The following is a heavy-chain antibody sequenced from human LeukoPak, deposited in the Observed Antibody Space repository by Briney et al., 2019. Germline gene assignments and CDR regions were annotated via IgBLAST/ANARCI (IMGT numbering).Heavy chain of an antibody. D-gene: IGHD5-12*01. CDR3: ARDPRSYTGYDETFDY. J-gene: IGHJ4*02. Sequence: SETLSLTCAVYGGSFSGYYWSWTRQPPGKGLEWIGEISHSGSTNYNPSLKSRVTMSLDTSEDQFSLKLSSVTAADTAVYYCARDPRSYTGYDETFDYWGQGTLVTVSS. V-gene: IGHV4-34*01. CDR1: GGSFSGYY. CDR2: ISHSGST.